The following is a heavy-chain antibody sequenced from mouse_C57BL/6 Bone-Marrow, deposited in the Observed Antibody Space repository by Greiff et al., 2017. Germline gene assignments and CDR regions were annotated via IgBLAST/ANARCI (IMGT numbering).Heavy chain of an antibody. CDR2: IDPETGGT. Sequence: QVQLQQSGAELVRPGASVTLSCKASGYTFTDYEMHWVKQTPVHGLEWIGAIDPETGGTAYNQTFTGKAILTADKSSSTAHMELRSVTYEDAAVYYCTKREWLLFDYWGQGTTLTVSS. J-gene: IGHJ2*01. CDR1: GYTFTDYE. D-gene: IGHD2-3*01. V-gene: IGHV1-15*01. CDR3: TKREWLLFDY.